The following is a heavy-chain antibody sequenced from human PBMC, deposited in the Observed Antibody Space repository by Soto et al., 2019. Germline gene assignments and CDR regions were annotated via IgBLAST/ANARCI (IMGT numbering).Heavy chain of an antibody. J-gene: IGHJ4*02. CDR2: ISPYNGNT. D-gene: IGHD3-16*02. Sequence: ASVKVSCKASGYSFTNYVIAWVRQAPGQGLDWMGWISPYNGNTNYAQKFQGRITMTTDTSTSSTYMELRSLRPDDTAVYYCAKERHPWGSYRFFDYWGQGTLVTVSS. V-gene: IGHV1-18*01. CDR1: GYSFTNYV. CDR3: AKERHPWGSYRFFDY.